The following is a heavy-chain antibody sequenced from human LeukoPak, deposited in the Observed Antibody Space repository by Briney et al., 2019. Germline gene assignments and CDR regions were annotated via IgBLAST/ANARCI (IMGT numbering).Heavy chain of an antibody. D-gene: IGHD1-26*01. Sequence: PGGSLRLSCSASGFTVSNNYISWVRQAPGKGLEWVSLIYSGGGTHYADSVKGRFTISRDNSKNTVDLRMTSLIVGDTAVYYCARGPYSGTYSDAFEIWGQGTMVTVSS. CDR1: GFTVSNNY. J-gene: IGHJ3*02. V-gene: IGHV3-66*01. CDR3: ARGPYSGTYSDAFEI. CDR2: IYSGGGT.